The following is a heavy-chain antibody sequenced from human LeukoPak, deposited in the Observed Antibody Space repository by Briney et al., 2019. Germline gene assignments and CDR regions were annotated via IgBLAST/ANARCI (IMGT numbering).Heavy chain of an antibody. D-gene: IGHD5-24*01. Sequence: ASVKVSCKASGYTFTSYDINWVRHATEQGLEWMGWMNPNSGNTGCAQKFQGRVTITRNTSISTAYMELSSLRSEDTAVYYCARATMATINYWGQGTLVTVSS. V-gene: IGHV1-8*03. J-gene: IGHJ4*02. CDR1: GYTFTSYD. CDR3: ARATMATINY. CDR2: MNPNSGNT.